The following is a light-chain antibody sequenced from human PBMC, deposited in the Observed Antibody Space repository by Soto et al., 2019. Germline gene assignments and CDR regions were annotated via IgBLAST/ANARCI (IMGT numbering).Light chain of an antibody. CDR1: SSDVGSYNL. V-gene: IGLV2-23*02. CDR3: CSYAGSSTFV. Sequence: QSVLTQPASVSGSPGQPITISCTGTSSDVGSYNLVSWYQQHPGKAPKLMIYEVSKRPSGVFNRFSGSKSGNTASLTISGLQAEDEADYYCCSYAGSSTFVFGTGTKVTVL. CDR2: EVS. J-gene: IGLJ1*01.